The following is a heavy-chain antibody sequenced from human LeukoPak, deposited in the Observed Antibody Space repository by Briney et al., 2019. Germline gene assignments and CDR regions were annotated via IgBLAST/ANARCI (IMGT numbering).Heavy chain of an antibody. V-gene: IGHV4-39*01. D-gene: IGHD6-19*01. CDR1: GGSISSSSYY. CDR3: ARAPGSGWELQVYYFDY. CDR2: IYYSGST. Sequence: PSETLSLTCTVSGGSISSSSYYWGWIRQPPGKGLAWIGSIYYSGSTYYNPSLKSRVTISVDTSKNQFSLKLSSVTAADTAVYYCARAPGSGWELQVYYFDYWGQGTLVTVSS. J-gene: IGHJ4*02.